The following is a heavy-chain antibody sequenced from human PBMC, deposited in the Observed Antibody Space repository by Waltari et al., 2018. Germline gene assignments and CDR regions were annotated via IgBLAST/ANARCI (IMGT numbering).Heavy chain of an antibody. CDR3: ARHRHPGHSFDI. CDR2: IHHSGST. CDR1: GGSFTDHW. V-gene: IGHV4-34*02. D-gene: IGHD3-16*02. Sequence: QVHLQQWGAGLLKPSETLYLTCAVYGGSFTDHWWSWIRQPPGKGLQWIGEIHHSGSTNCKPSLKSRVSISVDTSRSQFSLTLSSVTAADTALYYCARHRHPGHSFDIWAQGTTVTVSS. J-gene: IGHJ3*02.